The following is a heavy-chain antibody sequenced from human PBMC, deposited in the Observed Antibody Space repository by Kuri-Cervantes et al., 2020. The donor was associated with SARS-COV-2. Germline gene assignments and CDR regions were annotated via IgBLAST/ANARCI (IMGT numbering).Heavy chain of an antibody. D-gene: IGHD6-13*01. V-gene: IGHV1-69*05. CDR1: GGTFSSFA. Sequence: SSVNVSCKASGGTFSSFALSWVRQAPGQGLEWMGGIIPIFGTANYAQKFQGRVTMTRDTSTSTVHMELSSLRSEDTAVYYCAKGLNSNWYGTMDVWGKGTTVTVSS. CDR3: AKGLNSNWYGTMDV. J-gene: IGHJ6*03. CDR2: IIPIFGTA.